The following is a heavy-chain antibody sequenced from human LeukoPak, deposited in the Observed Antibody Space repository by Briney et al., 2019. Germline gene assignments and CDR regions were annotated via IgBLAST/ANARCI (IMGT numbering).Heavy chain of an antibody. Sequence: PGRSLRLSCAASGFTFSSYAMHWVRQAPGKGLEWVAVISYDGSNKYYADSVKGQFTISRDNSKNTLYLQMNSLRAEDTAVYYCAGGNYGMDVWGQGTTVTVSS. D-gene: IGHD1-26*01. V-gene: IGHV3-30-3*01. CDR1: GFTFSSYA. CDR2: ISYDGSNK. CDR3: AGGNYGMDV. J-gene: IGHJ6*02.